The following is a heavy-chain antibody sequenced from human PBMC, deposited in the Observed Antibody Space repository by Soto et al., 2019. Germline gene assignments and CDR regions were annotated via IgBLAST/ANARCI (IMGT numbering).Heavy chain of an antibody. V-gene: IGHV3-23*01. D-gene: IGHD5-12*01. CDR1: GFTFSSYA. J-gene: IGHJ3*02. Sequence: EVQLLESGGGLVQPGGSLRLSCAASGFTFSSYAMSWVRQAPGKGLEWVSAISGSGGSTYYADSVKGRFTISRDNSKNTLYLQMNSLRAEDTAVYYCAKEHRDGYNVAAFDAFDIWGQGTMVTVSS. CDR3: AKEHRDGYNVAAFDAFDI. CDR2: ISGSGGST.